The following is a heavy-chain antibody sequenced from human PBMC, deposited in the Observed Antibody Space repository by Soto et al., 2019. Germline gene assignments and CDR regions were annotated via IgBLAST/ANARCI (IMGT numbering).Heavy chain of an antibody. J-gene: IGHJ4*02. V-gene: IGHV3-30*03. Sequence: GGSLRLSCAASGFTFSSYGMHWVRQAPGKGLEWVAVISYDGSNKYYADSVKGRFTISRDNSKNTLYLQMNSLRAEDTAVYYCATGYSSSWGQGTLVTVSS. D-gene: IGHD6-13*01. CDR2: ISYDGSNK. CDR3: ATGYSSS. CDR1: GFTFSSYG.